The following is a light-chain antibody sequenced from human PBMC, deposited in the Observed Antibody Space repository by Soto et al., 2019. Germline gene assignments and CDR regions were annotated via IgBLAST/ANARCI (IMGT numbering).Light chain of an antibody. Sequence: EIVLTQSPATLSLSPGERATLSCRASQTVSFYLAWYQQKPGQAHRLLIYDASKRATGTPARFSGSGSGTDFTLTISSLEPEDFAVYYCQQRSNWPPFTFGPGTKVDIK. CDR1: QTVSFY. V-gene: IGKV3-11*01. J-gene: IGKJ3*01. CDR2: DAS. CDR3: QQRSNWPPFT.